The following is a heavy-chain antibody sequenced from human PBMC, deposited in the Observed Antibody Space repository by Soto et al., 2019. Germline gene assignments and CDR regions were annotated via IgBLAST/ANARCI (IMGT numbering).Heavy chain of an antibody. Sequence: QVQLQESGPGLVKPSQTLSLTCTVSGGSISSGGYYWSWIRQHPGKGLEWIGYIYYSGSTYYNPSLKCRVTISVDTSKNQFSLKLSSVTAADTAVYYCARGSYGDPYYFDYWGQGTLVTVSS. CDR1: GGSISSGGYY. D-gene: IGHD4-17*01. V-gene: IGHV4-31*03. CDR2: IYYSGST. J-gene: IGHJ4*02. CDR3: ARGSYGDPYYFDY.